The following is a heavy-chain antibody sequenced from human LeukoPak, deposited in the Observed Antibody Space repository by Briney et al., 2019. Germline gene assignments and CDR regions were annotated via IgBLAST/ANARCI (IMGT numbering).Heavy chain of an antibody. Sequence: GGSLRLSCAASGFTFSSYAMSWVRQPPAQELEWVSGISGSGGDTYYAGSVKGRFTISRDNSKKALYLKMNSLRADDTAVYYCAKGHLSILFPFDSWGQGTLVTVSS. CDR1: GFTFSSYA. CDR3: AKGHLSILFPFDS. D-gene: IGHD2-21*01. V-gene: IGHV3-23*01. J-gene: IGHJ4*02. CDR2: ISGSGGDT.